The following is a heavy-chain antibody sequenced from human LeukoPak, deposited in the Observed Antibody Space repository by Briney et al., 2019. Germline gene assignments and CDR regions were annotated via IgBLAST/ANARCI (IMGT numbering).Heavy chain of an antibody. D-gene: IGHD3-16*02. Sequence: SETLSLTCTVSGGSISSYYWSWIRQPPGKGLEWIGYIYYSGSTYYNPSLKSRVTISVDTSKNQFSLKLSSVTAADTAVYYCARIWYDYVWGSYRSDDAFDIWGQGTMVTVSS. J-gene: IGHJ3*02. CDR1: GGSISSYY. CDR2: IYYSGST. CDR3: ARIWYDYVWGSYRSDDAFDI. V-gene: IGHV4-59*01.